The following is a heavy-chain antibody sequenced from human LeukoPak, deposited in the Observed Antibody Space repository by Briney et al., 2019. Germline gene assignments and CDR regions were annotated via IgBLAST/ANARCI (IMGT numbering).Heavy chain of an antibody. CDR3: ARLGYYGSGSLVDYFDY. D-gene: IGHD3-10*01. V-gene: IGHV4-34*01. Sequence: SETLSLTCAVYGGSFSGYYWSWIRQPPGKGLEWIGEINHSGSTNCNPSLKSRVTISVDTSKNQFSLKLSSVTAADTAVYYCARLGYYGSGSLVDYFDYWGQGTLVTVSS. CDR1: GGSFSGYY. J-gene: IGHJ4*02. CDR2: INHSGST.